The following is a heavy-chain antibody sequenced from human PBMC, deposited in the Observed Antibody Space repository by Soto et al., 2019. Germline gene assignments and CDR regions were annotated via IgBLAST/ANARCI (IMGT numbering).Heavy chain of an antibody. J-gene: IGHJ6*02. D-gene: IGHD2-8*01. CDR1: GYSFTSYW. Sequence: ESLKISCKGSGYSFTSYWIGWVRQMPGKGLEWMGIIYPGDSDTRYSPSFQGQVTTSADKSISTDYLQWSSLKASDTAMYYCARGTLHVLMVYAPPCGGISVWGQRTTVAVS. CDR3: ARGTLHVLMVYAPPCGGISV. V-gene: IGHV5-51*01. CDR2: IYPGDSDT.